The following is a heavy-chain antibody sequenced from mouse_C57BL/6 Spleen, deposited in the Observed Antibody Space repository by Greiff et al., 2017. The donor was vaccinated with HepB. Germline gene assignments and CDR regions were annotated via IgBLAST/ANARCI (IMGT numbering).Heavy chain of an antibody. CDR2: IDPETGGT. J-gene: IGHJ3*01. CDR1: GYTFTDYE. CDR3: TREGLRSWFAD. Sequence: QVQLQQSGAELVRPGASVTLSCKASGYTFTDYEMHWVKQTPVHGLEWIGAIDPETGGTAYNQKFKGKAILTADKSSSTAYMELRSLTAEDSAVYDGTREGLRSWFADWGQGTLVTVSA. D-gene: IGHD2-4*01. V-gene: IGHV1-15*01.